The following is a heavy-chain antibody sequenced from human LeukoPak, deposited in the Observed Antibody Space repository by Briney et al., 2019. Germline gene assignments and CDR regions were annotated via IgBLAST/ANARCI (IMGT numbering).Heavy chain of an antibody. Sequence: GGSLRLSCTASGFTLSSFSMNWVRQAPGKGLEWVSYISSSSNNKYYADSVKGRFTISRDNAKNSLYLQMNSLRDEDTAVYYCASTRMTMVREPFDYWGQGTLVTVSS. V-gene: IGHV3-48*02. J-gene: IGHJ4*02. D-gene: IGHD3-10*01. CDR2: ISSSSNNK. CDR3: ASTRMTMVREPFDY. CDR1: GFTLSSFS.